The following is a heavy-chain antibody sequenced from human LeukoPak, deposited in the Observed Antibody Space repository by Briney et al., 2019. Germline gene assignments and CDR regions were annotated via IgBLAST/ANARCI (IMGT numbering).Heavy chain of an antibody. V-gene: IGHV4-39*02. J-gene: IGHJ3*02. CDR1: GVSISSSNSY. Sequence: SETLSLTCTVSGVSISSSNSYWGWIRQPPGKGLEWIGSIYYSGNTYYNASLKSQVSISIDTSKNQFSLRLTSVTAADTAVYYCARDQALGYGWPTVLAIDIWGQGTMVTVSS. D-gene: IGHD6-19*01. CDR2: IYYSGNT. CDR3: ARDQALGYGWPTVLAIDI.